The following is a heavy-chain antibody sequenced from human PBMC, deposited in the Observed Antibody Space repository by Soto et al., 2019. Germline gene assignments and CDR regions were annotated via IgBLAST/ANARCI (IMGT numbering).Heavy chain of an antibody. Sequence: QVQLQESGPGLVKPSQTLSLTCTVSGGSITSGDYYWTWIRQPPGKGLEWIGYIYSSGTTYYNASLESRITMSVDTSKNQFSLTVTPVTAADTAVYYCARVNPPLLELGVGEAWFDPWGQGTLVTVSS. CDR2: IYSSGTT. CDR3: ARVNPPLLELGVGEAWFDP. V-gene: IGHV4-30-4*01. CDR1: GGSITSGDYY. D-gene: IGHD1-26*01. J-gene: IGHJ5*02.